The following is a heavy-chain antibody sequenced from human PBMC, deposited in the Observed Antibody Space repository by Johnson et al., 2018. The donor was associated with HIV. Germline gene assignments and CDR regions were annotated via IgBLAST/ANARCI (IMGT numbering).Heavy chain of an antibody. CDR1: GFTFSSYG. CDR3: ANDVVKYCANAFDI. V-gene: IGHV3-30*02. CDR2: IRYDGSGK. J-gene: IGHJ3*02. Sequence: VQLVESGGGVVQPGGSLRLSCAASGFTFSSYGMTWVRQAPGKGLEWVAFIRYDGSGKYYADSVNGRFTISRDNSKNTLYLQMNSLRAEDTAVYYCANDVVKYCANAFDIWGQGTTVTVSS. D-gene: IGHD2-15*01.